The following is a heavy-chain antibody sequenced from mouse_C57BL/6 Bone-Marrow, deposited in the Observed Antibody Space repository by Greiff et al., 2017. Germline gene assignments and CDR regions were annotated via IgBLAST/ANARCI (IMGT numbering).Heavy chain of an antibody. J-gene: IGHJ4*01. CDR1: GFTFSDYG. CDR3: ARKGYYAMDY. CDR2: ISNLAYSI. V-gene: IGHV5-15*01. Sequence: EVQLVESGGGLVQPGGSLKLSCAASGFTFSDYGMAWVRQAPRKGPEWVAFISNLAYSIYYADTVTGRFTISRENAKNPLYLEMSSLRSEDTARYYCARKGYYAMDYWGQGTSVTVSS.